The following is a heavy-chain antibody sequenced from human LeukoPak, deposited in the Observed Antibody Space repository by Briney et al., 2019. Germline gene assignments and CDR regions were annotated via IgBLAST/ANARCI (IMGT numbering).Heavy chain of an antibody. CDR1: GFTFSSYS. J-gene: IGHJ4*02. D-gene: IGHD3-22*01. V-gene: IGHV3-21*01. Sequence: KPGGSLRLSRAASGFTFSSYSMIWVRQAPGKGLEWVSSISSSSSYIYYADSVKGRFTISRDNAKNSLYLQMNSLRAEDTAVYYCARSYYHDSSGYYGLFDYWGQGTLVTVST. CDR3: ARSYYHDSSGYYGLFDY. CDR2: ISSSSSYI.